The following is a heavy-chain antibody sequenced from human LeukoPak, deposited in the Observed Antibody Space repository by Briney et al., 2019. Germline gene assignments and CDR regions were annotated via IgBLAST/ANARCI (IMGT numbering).Heavy chain of an antibody. D-gene: IGHD6-19*01. Sequence: ASVKVSCKASGYTFTSYGISWVRQAPGQGLEWMGWISTYNGNTNYAQKLQGRVTMTRDTSISTAYMGLSRLRSDDTAVYYCARAVAGTDAFDIWGQGTMVTVSS. J-gene: IGHJ3*02. CDR1: GYTFTSYG. CDR3: ARAVAGTDAFDI. CDR2: ISTYNGNT. V-gene: IGHV1-18*01.